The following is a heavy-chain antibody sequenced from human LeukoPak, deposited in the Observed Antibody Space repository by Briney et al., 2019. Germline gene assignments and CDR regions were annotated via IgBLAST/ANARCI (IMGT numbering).Heavy chain of an antibody. J-gene: IGHJ4*02. CDR1: GFTFSTFA. CDR2: IFPSGGEI. D-gene: IGHD2-8*02. V-gene: IGHV3-23*01. Sequence: HLGGSLRLSCAASGFTFSTFAMIWVRQPPGKGLEWVSSIFPSGGEIHYADSVRGRFTISRDNSKSTLSLQMNSLRAEDTAIYYCATYRQVLLPFESWGQGTLVTVSS. CDR3: ATYRQVLLPFES.